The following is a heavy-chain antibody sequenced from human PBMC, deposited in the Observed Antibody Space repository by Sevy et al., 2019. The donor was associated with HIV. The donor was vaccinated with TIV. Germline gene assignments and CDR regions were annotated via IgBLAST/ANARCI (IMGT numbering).Heavy chain of an antibody. V-gene: IGHV3-64D*06. CDR1: GFTFSNYT. J-gene: IGHJ4*02. CDR2: ISGDGGST. D-gene: IGHD3-10*01. Sequence: GGSLRLSCSASGFTFSNYTMHWVRQAPGKGLEYVSAISGDGGSTYYADSVKGRFTISRDNSKKTLYLQMSSVRAEDTAIYYCVKYEGYDSWSDYNSYFDYWGQGTLVTVSS. CDR3: VKYEGYDSWSDYNSYFDY.